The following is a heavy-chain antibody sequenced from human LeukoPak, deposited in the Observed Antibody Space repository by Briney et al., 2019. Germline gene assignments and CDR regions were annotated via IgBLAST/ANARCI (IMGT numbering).Heavy chain of an antibody. D-gene: IGHD4-17*01. CDR3: ARQFDYGDSYYYYYGMDV. V-gene: IGHV1-18*01. J-gene: IGHJ6*02. CDR1: GYTFTSYG. Sequence: ASVKVSCKASGYTFTSYGISWVRQAPGQGLEWMGWISAYNGNTNYAQKLQGRVTMTTDTSTSTAYMELRSLRSDDTAVYYCARQFDYGDSYYYYYGMDVWGQGTTVTVSS. CDR2: ISAYNGNT.